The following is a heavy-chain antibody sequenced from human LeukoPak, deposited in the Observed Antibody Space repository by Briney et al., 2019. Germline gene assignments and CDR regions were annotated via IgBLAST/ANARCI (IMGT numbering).Heavy chain of an antibody. CDR1: GFTFSTYA. D-gene: IGHD2-8*01. CDR3: ARVYLERLTAGYFDH. V-gene: IGHV3-30*04. Sequence: GGSLRLSCAASGFTFSTYAMNWVRQAPGKGLEWVAVISDDGRHNYYADSVKGRFSISRDNSKSTLYLQMNSLRDDDSAAYFCARVYLERLTAGYFDHWGQGTQVTVSP. CDR2: ISDDGRHN. J-gene: IGHJ4*02.